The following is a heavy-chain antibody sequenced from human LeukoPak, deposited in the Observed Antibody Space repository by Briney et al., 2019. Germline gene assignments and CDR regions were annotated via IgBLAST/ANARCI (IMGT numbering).Heavy chain of an antibody. D-gene: IGHD3-22*01. CDR3: ARGGDYYDSSGHSNWFDP. CDR2: INHSGST. V-gene: IGHV4-34*01. Sequence: SETLSLTCAVYGGSFSGYYWSWIRQPPGKGLEWIGEINHSGSTNYNPSLKSRVTISVDTSKNQFPLKLSSVTAADTAVYYCARGGDYYDSSGHSNWFDPWGQGTLVTVSS. CDR1: GGSFSGYY. J-gene: IGHJ5*02.